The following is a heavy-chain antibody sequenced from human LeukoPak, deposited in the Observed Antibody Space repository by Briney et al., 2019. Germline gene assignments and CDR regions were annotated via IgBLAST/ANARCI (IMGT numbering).Heavy chain of an antibody. CDR3: ARPYGGNSVWYFDL. D-gene: IGHD4-23*01. Sequence: TSSETLSLTCTVSGGSISSGGYYWGWIRQPPGKGLEWIGSIYYSGSTYYNPSLKSRVTISVDTSKNQFSLKLSSVTAADTAVYYCARPYGGNSVWYFDLWGRGTLVTVSS. CDR1: GGSISSGGYY. J-gene: IGHJ2*01. CDR2: IYYSGST. V-gene: IGHV4-39*01.